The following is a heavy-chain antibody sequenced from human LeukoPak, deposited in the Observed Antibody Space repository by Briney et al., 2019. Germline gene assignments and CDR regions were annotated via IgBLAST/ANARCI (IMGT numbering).Heavy chain of an antibody. CDR1: GGSISSSYYY. V-gene: IGHV4-39*07. CDR3: ARVSYSDAFDI. CDR2: IYYSGST. J-gene: IGHJ3*02. D-gene: IGHD2-21*01. Sequence: SETLSLTCTVSGGSISSSYYYWGWIRQPPGKGLEWIATIYYSGSTYYNPSLKSRVTISVDTSKNQFSLKLSSVTAADTAVYYCARVSYSDAFDIWGQGTMVTVSS.